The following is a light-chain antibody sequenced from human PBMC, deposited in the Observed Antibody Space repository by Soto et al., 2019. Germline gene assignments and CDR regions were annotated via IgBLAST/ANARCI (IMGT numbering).Light chain of an antibody. J-gene: IGLJ1*01. CDR2: DVS. CDR3: SSYTSSSTQV. V-gene: IGLV2-14*01. Sequence: QSALTQPASVSGSPGQSITISCTGTSSDVGGYNSVSWYQQHPGKAPKLMIYDVSNRPSGVSNRFSGSKSGNTASLTISGLQAEDESDYYCSSYTSSSTQVFGTGNKLTVL. CDR1: SSDVGGYNS.